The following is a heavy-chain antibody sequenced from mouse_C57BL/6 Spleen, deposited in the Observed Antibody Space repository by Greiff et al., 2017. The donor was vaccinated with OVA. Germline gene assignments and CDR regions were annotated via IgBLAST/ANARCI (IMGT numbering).Heavy chain of an antibody. D-gene: IGHD4-1*01. CDR2: VYPYNGGT. V-gene: IGHV1-36*01. CDR3: ARSHPSGRGDYFDY. J-gene: IGHJ2*01. Sequence: VQLKQSGPVLVKPGPSVKISCKASGFTFTDYYMHWVKQSHGKSLEWIGLVYPYNGGTSYNQKFKGKATLTVDTSSSTAYMELNSLTSDDSAVYYCARSHPSGRGDYFDYWGQGTTLTVSS. CDR1: GFTFTDYY.